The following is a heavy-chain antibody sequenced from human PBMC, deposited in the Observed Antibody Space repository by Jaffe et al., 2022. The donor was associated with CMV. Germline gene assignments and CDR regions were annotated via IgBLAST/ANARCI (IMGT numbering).Heavy chain of an antibody. CDR2: IYYSGST. J-gene: IGHJ5*02. D-gene: IGHD3-22*01. V-gene: IGHV4-39*01. CDR1: GGSISSSSYY. Sequence: QLQLQESGPGLVKPSETLSLTCTVSGGSISSSSYYWGWIRQPPGKGLEWIGSIYYSGSTYYNPSLKSRVTISVDTSKNQFSLKLSSVTAADTAVYYCARHSGYYYHWFDPWGQGTLVTVSS. CDR3: ARHSGYYYHWFDP.